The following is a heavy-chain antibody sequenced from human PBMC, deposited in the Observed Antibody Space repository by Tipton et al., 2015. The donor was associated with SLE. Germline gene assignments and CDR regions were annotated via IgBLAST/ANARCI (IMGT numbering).Heavy chain of an antibody. CDR3: ASGCRYCSSTSCYYFDY. V-gene: IGHV4-31*03. Sequence: TLSLTCTVSGGSIRRGGYYWSWIRKHPGKGLEWIGYIYYSGSTYYNPSLKSRVTISVDTSKNQFSLKLSSVTAADTAVYYCASGCRYCSSTSCYYFDYWGQGTLVTVSS. D-gene: IGHD2-2*01. J-gene: IGHJ4*02. CDR2: IYYSGST. CDR1: GGSIRRGGYY.